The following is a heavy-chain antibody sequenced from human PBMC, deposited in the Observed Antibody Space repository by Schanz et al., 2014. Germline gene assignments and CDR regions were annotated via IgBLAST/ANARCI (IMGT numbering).Heavy chain of an antibody. Sequence: QVQLRQWGAGLLRPSETLSLTCAVYGGSFSGYYWTWIRQPPGKRLEWIGEISHSGDTNYNPSIKSRVTTAVDTSKSQFSQRMNSLSAADTAMYYCARVDINLSQLSAFRYFDNWGPGTLVTVSS. D-gene: IGHD1-1*01. V-gene: IGHV4-34*01. CDR3: ARVDINLSQLSAFRYFDN. CDR1: GGSFSGYY. J-gene: IGHJ4*02. CDR2: ISHSGDT.